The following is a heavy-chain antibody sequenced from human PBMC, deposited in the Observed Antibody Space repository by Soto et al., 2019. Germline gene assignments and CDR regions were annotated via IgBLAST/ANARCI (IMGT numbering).Heavy chain of an antibody. CDR3: ARRYGGAFDY. CDR2: IYYSGST. D-gene: IGHD2-21*01. V-gene: IGHV4-59*08. CDR1: GGSIGSDY. Sequence: SETLSLTCTVSGGSIGSDYWTWIRQPPGKGLEWIGYIYYSGSTNYNPSLKSRVTISVDTSKNQFSLKLSSVTAADTAVYYCARRYGGAFDYWGQGTLVTVSS. J-gene: IGHJ4*02.